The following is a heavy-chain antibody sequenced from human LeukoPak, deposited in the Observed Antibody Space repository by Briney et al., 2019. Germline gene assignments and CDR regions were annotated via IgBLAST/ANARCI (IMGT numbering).Heavy chain of an antibody. D-gene: IGHD5-18*01. CDR1: GYTFTSYY. CDR2: INPNSGGT. CDR3: ARDYVDTAMVGRFFDY. Sequence: ASVKVSCKASGYTFTSYYMHWVRQAPGQGLEWMGWINPNSGGTNYAQKFQGRVTMTRDTSISTAYMELSRLRSDDTAVYYCARDYVDTAMVGRFFDYWGQGTLVTVSS. V-gene: IGHV1-2*02. J-gene: IGHJ4*02.